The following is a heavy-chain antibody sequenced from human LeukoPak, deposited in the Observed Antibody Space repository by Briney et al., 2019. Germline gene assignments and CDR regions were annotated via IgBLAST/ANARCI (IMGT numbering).Heavy chain of an antibody. CDR1: GFTFSSYA. CDR2: ISYDGSNK. Sequence: GGSLRLSCAASGFTFSSYAMPWVRQAPGKGLEWVAVISYDGSNKYYADSVKGRFTISRDNSKNTLYLQMNSLRAEDTAVYYCAREGAYCSGGSCYLPFDYWGQGTLVTVSS. D-gene: IGHD2-15*01. CDR3: AREGAYCSGGSCYLPFDY. V-gene: IGHV3-30-3*01. J-gene: IGHJ4*02.